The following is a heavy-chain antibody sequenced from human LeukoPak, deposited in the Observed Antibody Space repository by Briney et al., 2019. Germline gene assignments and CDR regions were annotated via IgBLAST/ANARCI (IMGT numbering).Heavy chain of an antibody. CDR1: GFTFSSYT. CDR3: ARVTWLSAAGTEGNFDY. J-gene: IGHJ4*02. Sequence: GGSLRLSCAASGFTFSSYTMNWVRQAPGKGLEWVSSITSSSSYIYYADSVKGRFTISRDNAKNSLYLQMDSLRAEDTAVYYCARVTWLSAAGTEGNFDYWGQGTLVTVSS. CDR2: ITSSSSYI. V-gene: IGHV3-21*01. D-gene: IGHD6-13*01.